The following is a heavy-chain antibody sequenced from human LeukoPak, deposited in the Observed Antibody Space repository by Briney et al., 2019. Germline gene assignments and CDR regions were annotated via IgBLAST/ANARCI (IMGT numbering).Heavy chain of an antibody. CDR3: ARDPVGEEMATSTLDY. Sequence: PGGSLRLSCAASGFTVSSNYMSWVRQAPGKGLEWVSVIYSDGRTYYADSVKGRFTISRDNSKNTLYLQMNSLRAEDTAVYYCARDPVGEEMATSTLDYWGQGTLVTVSS. CDR1: GFTVSSNY. CDR2: IYSDGRT. V-gene: IGHV3-66*01. D-gene: IGHD5-24*01. J-gene: IGHJ4*02.